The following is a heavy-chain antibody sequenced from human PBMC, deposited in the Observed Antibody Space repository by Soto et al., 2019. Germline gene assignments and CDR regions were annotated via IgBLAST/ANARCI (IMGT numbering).Heavy chain of an antibody. D-gene: IGHD6-19*01. Sequence: EVQLLESGGGLVQPGGSLRLSCAASGFTFSSYAMSWVRQAPGKGLEWVSVISGSGDSTYYADSVKGRFTISRDNSKNTLYLQMNSLRAEDTAVYYSATRTSGWYFDYWGQGTLVTVSS. V-gene: IGHV3-23*01. CDR3: ATRTSGWYFDY. CDR2: ISGSGDST. CDR1: GFTFSSYA. J-gene: IGHJ4*02.